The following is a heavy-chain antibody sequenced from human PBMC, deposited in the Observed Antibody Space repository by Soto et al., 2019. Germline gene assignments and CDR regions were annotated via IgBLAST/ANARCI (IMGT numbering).Heavy chain of an antibody. CDR1: GFTVSSNY. V-gene: IGHV3-66*01. D-gene: IGHD6-6*01. CDR3: ARDRAKQLAAPYYYMDV. Sequence: GGSLRLSCAASGFTVSSNYMSWVRQAPGKGLEWVSVIYSGGSTYYADSVKGRFTISRDNSKNTLYLQMNSLRAEDTAVYYCARDRAKQLAAPYYYMDVWGKGTTVTVSS. J-gene: IGHJ6*03. CDR2: IYSGGST.